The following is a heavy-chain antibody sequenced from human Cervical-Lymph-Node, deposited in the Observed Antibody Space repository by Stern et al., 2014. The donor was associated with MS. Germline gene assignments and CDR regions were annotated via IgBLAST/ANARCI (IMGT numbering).Heavy chain of an antibody. CDR2: IWYDGSNK. Sequence: VQLVESGGGVVQPGRSLRLSCAASGSTFSSYGMHWVRQAPGKGLEWVAVIWYDGSNKYYAGSVKGRFTISRDNSKNTLYLQMNSLRAEDTAVYYCARELLPAEDYYYGMDVWGQGTTVTVSS. V-gene: IGHV3-33*01. D-gene: IGHD2-2*01. CDR3: ARELLPAEDYYYGMDV. CDR1: GSTFSSYG. J-gene: IGHJ6*02.